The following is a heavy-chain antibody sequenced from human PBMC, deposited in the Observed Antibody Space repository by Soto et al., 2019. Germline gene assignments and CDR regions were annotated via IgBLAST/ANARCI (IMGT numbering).Heavy chain of an antibody. CDR3: ARERRGLYCSGGSCYDGMDV. CDR1: GYSFTSYW. J-gene: IGHJ6*02. CDR2: IYPGDSDT. V-gene: IGHV5-51*01. D-gene: IGHD2-15*01. Sequence: GESLKISCTGSGYSFTSYWIGWVRQMPGKGLEWMGIIYPGDSDTRYSPSFQGQVTISADKSISTAYLQWSSLKASDTAMYYCARERRGLYCSGGSCYDGMDVWGQGTTVTVSS.